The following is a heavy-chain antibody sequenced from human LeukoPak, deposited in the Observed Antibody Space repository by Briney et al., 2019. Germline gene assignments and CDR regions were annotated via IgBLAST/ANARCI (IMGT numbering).Heavy chain of an antibody. CDR3: ASVVVVTAIWSY. D-gene: IGHD2-21*02. Sequence: PSETLSLTCAVYGGSFSGYYWSWIRQPPGKGLEWIGEINHSGSTNYNPSLKSRVTISVDTSKNQFSLKLSSVTAADTAVYFCASVVVVTAIWSYWGQGTLVTVSS. J-gene: IGHJ4*02. CDR2: INHSGST. V-gene: IGHV4-34*01. CDR1: GGSFSGYY.